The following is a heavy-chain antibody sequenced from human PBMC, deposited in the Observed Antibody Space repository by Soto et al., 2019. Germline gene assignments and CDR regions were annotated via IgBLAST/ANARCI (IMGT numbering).Heavy chain of an antibody. Sequence: VRLVHSGGGVVQPGRALTLACVASGFTFDNYGMHWVRQAPGQGLDWVAVISYDGKNQYYEGSVKGRFTISRDNSRNTLYLQMNNLRPEDTGVYYCAKGFFVGATTSPFESWGQGTLVAVST. CDR3: AKGFFVGATTSPFES. CDR1: GFTFDNYG. J-gene: IGHJ4*02. V-gene: IGHV3-30*18. CDR2: ISYDGKNQ. D-gene: IGHD1-26*01.